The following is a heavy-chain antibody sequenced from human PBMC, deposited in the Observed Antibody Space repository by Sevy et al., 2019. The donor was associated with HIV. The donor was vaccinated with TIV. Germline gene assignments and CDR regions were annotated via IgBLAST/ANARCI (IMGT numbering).Heavy chain of an antibody. CDR2: IYSGGST. CDR3: ARDGGSHGYVY. D-gene: IGHD5-18*01. J-gene: IGHJ4*02. Sequence: GGSLRLSCAASGFTVSSNYMSWVRQAPGKGLEWVSVIYSGGSTYYEDSVKGRFTISRDNSKNTLYLQMNSLRGEDTAVYYCARDGGSHGYVYWGQGTLVTVSS. CDR1: GFTVSSNY. V-gene: IGHV3-66*02.